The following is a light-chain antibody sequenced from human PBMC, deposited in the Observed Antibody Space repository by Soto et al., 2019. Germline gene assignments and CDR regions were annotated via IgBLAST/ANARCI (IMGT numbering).Light chain of an antibody. CDR2: DAS. J-gene: IGKJ5*01. V-gene: IGKV3-20*01. CDR3: QQYGSSPPVN. CDR1: QSLNSSY. Sequence: DIVLTQSPGTLSLSPGERATLSCMASQSLNSSYLAWYQQKPGQAPRLLIYDASSRATGIPDRFSGSGSGTDFTLTISRLEPEDSAVYYCQQYGSSPPVNFGQGTRLEIK.